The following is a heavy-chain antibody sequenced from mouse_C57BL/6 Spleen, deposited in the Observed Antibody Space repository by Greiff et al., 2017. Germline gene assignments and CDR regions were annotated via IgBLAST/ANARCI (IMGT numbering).Heavy chain of an antibody. CDR1: GYSITSGYY. J-gene: IGHJ2*01. CDR3: ARGGYSNSFDY. V-gene: IGHV3-6*01. Sequence: EVHLVESGPGLVKPSQSLSLTCSVTGYSITSGYYWNWIRQFPGNKLEWMGYISYDGSNNYNPSLKNRISITRDTTKNQFFLKLNSVTTEDTATCYCARGGYSNSFDYWGQGTTLTVSS. CDR2: ISYDGSN. D-gene: IGHD2-5*01.